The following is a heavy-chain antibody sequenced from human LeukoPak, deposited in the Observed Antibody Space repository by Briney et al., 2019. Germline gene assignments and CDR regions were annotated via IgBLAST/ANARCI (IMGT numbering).Heavy chain of an antibody. V-gene: IGHV3-30-3*01. CDR1: GFTFSSYA. D-gene: IGHD5-18*01. CDR2: ISYDGSNK. J-gene: IGHJ6*02. Sequence: GGSLRLSCAASGFTFSSYAMHWVRQAPGKGLEWVAVISYDGSNKYYADSVKGRFTISRDNAKNTLYLQMNSLRAEGTAVYYCARDAVDTANAVWGQGTTVTVSS. CDR3: ARDAVDTANAV.